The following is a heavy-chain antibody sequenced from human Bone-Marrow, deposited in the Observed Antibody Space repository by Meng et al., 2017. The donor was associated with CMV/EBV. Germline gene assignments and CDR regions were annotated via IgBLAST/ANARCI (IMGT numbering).Heavy chain of an antibody. CDR1: GGSVSSSTYY. CDR2: IYYSGNT. J-gene: IGHJ4*02. Sequence: SETLSLTCTVSGGSVSSSTYYWGWIRQPPGKGLEWIGNIYYSGNTYYNLSLKRRVTISVDTSKNQFSLKLSSVTAADAAVYYCARASGIAVLPAATEYFDYWGQAILVTVSS. V-gene: IGHV4-39*01. CDR3: ARASGIAVLPAATEYFDY. D-gene: IGHD2-2*01.